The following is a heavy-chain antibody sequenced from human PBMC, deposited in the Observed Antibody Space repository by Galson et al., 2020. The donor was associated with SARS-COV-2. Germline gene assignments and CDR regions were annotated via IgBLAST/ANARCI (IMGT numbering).Heavy chain of an antibody. D-gene: IGHD2-15*01. CDR3: ARDRPGYCSGGSCYPPGYGMDV. CDR2: IYYSGST. V-gene: IGHV4-61*01. Sequence: SETLSLTCTVSGGSVSSGSYYWSWIRQPPGKGLEWIGYIYYSGSTNYNPSLKSRVTISVDTSKNQFSLKLSSVTAADTAVYYCARDRPGYCSGGSCYPPGYGMDVWGQGTTVTVSS. CDR1: GGSVSSGSYY. J-gene: IGHJ6*02.